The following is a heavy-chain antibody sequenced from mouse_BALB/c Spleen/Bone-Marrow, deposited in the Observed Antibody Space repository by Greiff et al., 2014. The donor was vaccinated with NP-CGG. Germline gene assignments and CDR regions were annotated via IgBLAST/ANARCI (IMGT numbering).Heavy chain of an antibody. J-gene: IGHJ4*01. CDR3: AREGITTKVDYGLDY. Sequence: EVQGVESGPELVKPGASVKVSCKASGYTFTSYNMYWVKQSHGKSLEWIGYVDPYNGGTNYNQKFKGKATLTVDKSSSTAYMHLNSLTSEDSAVYYWAREGITTKVDYGLDYWGQGTAVTVSS. CDR2: VDPYNGGT. D-gene: IGHD2-4*01. CDR1: GYTFTSYN. V-gene: IGHV1S135*01.